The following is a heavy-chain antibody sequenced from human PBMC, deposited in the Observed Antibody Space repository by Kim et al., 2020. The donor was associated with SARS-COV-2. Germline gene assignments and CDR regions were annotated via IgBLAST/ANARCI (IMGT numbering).Heavy chain of an antibody. CDR3: AAIVASGITPDF. J-gene: IGHJ4*02. CDR2: IYYTGST. D-gene: IGHD6-13*01. Sequence: SETLSLTCTVSGASISSRSYYWGWIRKPPGKGLEWIASIYYTGSTYYNPSLKSRVTISVDTSTNHFSLNLSSVTAADTALYYCAAIVASGITPDFWGKGTLVTVSS. CDR1: GASISSRSYY. V-gene: IGHV4-39*02.